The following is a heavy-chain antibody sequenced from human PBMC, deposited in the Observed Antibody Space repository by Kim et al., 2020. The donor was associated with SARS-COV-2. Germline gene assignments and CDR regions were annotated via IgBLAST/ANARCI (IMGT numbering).Heavy chain of an antibody. CDR2: IYYSGST. Sequence: SETLSLTCTVSGGSISSYYWSWIRQPPGKGLEWIGYIYYSGSTNYNPSLKSRVTISVGTSKNQFSLKLSSVTAADTAVYYCARDTFPTYGGNAYFDYWGQGTLVTVSS. CDR1: GGSISSYY. J-gene: IGHJ4*02. V-gene: IGHV4-59*13. D-gene: IGHD4-17*01. CDR3: ARDTFPTYGGNAYFDY.